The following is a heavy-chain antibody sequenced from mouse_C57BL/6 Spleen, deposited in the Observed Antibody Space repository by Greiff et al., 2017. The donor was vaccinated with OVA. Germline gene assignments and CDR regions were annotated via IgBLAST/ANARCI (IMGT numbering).Heavy chain of an antibody. Sequence: EVKLMESGPGLVKPSQSLSLTCSVTGYSITSGYYWNWIRQFPGNKLEWMGYISYDGSNNYNPSLKNRISITRDTSKNQFFLKLNSVTTEDTATYYCARDLLIRDSAMDYWGQGTSVTVSS. CDR2: ISYDGSN. CDR3: ARDLLIRDSAMDY. CDR1: GYSITSGYY. J-gene: IGHJ4*01. D-gene: IGHD2-10*01. V-gene: IGHV3-6*01.